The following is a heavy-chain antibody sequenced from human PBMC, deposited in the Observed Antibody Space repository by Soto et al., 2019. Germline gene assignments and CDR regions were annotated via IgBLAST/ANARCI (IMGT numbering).Heavy chain of an antibody. CDR3: ATASRCDVYFDY. CDR2: FDPEDGET. D-gene: IGHD2-2*01. Sequence: GASVKVSCKVSGYTLTELSMHWVRQAPGKGHEWMGGFDPEDGETIYAQKFQGRVTMTEDTSTDTAYMELSSLRSEDTAVYYCATASRCDVYFDYWGQGTLVTVSS. J-gene: IGHJ4*02. CDR1: GYTLTELS. V-gene: IGHV1-24*01.